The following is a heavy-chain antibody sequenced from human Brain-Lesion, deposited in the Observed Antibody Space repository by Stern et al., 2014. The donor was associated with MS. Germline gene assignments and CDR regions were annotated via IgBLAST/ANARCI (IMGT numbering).Heavy chain of an antibody. V-gene: IGHV3-9*01. CDR3: ATLDFVRPAAGRGWFDP. J-gene: IGHJ5*02. CDR2: IPSDSGTI. Sequence: EVQLVESGGGLVQPGRSLRLSCAASGFIFDDYAIHWVRQAPGKGLEWVSGIPSDSGTIVYADSVKGRFTISRDNAKNSLYLQMNSLRVEDTAFYYCATLDFVRPAAGRGWFDPWGQGTLVTVSS. CDR1: GFIFDDYA. D-gene: IGHD3-3*01.